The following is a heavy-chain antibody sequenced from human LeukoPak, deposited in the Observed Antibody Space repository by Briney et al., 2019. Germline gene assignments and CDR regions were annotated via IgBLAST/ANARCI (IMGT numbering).Heavy chain of an antibody. Sequence: GGFLRLSCAASGFTFSDYYMSWIRQAPGKGLEWVSYISSSGSTIYYADSVKGRFTISRDNAKNSLYLQMNSLRAEDTAVYYCARGYDILTGLTGYFDYWGQGTLVTISS. CDR1: GFTFSDYY. D-gene: IGHD3-9*01. J-gene: IGHJ4*02. CDR3: ARGYDILTGLTGYFDY. CDR2: ISSSGSTI. V-gene: IGHV3-11*04.